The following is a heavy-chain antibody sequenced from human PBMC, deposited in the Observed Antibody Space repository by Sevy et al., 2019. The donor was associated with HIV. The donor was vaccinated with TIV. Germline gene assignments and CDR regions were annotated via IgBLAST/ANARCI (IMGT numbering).Heavy chain of an antibody. CDR3: VKGPCRTSSPGWFDP. Sequence: GGSLRLSCAASGFTFDDYAMHWVRQVPGKGLEWVSSISWSSSNIGYADSVKGRFAISRDNAKNSLYLQMDSLRAEDTAFYYCVKGPCRTSSPGWFDPWGQGTLVTVSS. CDR2: ISWSSSNI. V-gene: IGHV3-9*01. CDR1: GFTFDDYA. J-gene: IGHJ5*02.